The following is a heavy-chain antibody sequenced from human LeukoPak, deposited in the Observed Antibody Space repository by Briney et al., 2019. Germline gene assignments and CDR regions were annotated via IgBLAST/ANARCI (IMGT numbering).Heavy chain of an antibody. D-gene: IGHD3-22*01. CDR2: IFGGGGT. V-gene: IGHV3-23*01. J-gene: IGHJ4*02. Sequence: GGSLRLSCAASGFTFSSYAMHWVRQPPGKGLEWVSVIFGGGGTYYAGSVRGRFTISRDNSKNTLYLQMNSLRAEDTAVYYCAKDEDSSGYYWGQGTLVTVSS. CDR1: GFTFSSYA. CDR3: AKDEDSSGYY.